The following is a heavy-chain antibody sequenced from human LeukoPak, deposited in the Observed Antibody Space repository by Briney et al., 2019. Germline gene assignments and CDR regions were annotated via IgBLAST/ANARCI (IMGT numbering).Heavy chain of an antibody. D-gene: IGHD6-13*01. CDR3: ATAYLSSSWYSPLFDY. CDR1: GYTFTSYA. J-gene: IGHJ4*02. Sequence: ASVKVSGRASGYTFTSYATHWVRQAPGQRLEWMGWINAGNGNTKYSQKFQGRVTITRDTSASTAYMELSSLRSEDTAVYYCATAYLSSSWYSPLFDYWGQGTLVTVSS. V-gene: IGHV1-3*01. CDR2: INAGNGNT.